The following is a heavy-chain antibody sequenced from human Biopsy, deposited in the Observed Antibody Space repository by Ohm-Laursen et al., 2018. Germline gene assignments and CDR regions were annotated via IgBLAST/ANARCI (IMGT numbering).Heavy chain of an antibody. Sequence: SDTLSLTCSVSGYSISTAYYWAWIRQPPGKGLEWIASIYHIGSTNYNPSLKSRVSISVDTSKNQFSLRLTSVTAADTAVYYCARVGRAAPFDPWGQGTLVTVSS. CDR2: IYHIGST. CDR3: ARVGRAAPFDP. CDR1: GYSISTAYY. V-gene: IGHV4-38-2*02. J-gene: IGHJ5*02. D-gene: IGHD6-13*01.